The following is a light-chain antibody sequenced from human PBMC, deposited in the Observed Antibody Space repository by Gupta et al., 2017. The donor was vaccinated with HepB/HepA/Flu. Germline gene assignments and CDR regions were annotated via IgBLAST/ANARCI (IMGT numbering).Light chain of an antibody. CDR1: SSNIGNKY. Sequence: QSVMTQPPSVSAAPGQKVTISCSGSSSNIGNKYVSWYQQLPGTAPKLLIYENNKRPSGIPDRFSGSKSGTSATLGITGLQTGDEADYYCGTWDSSLSAPSVFGGGTKLTVL. CDR3: GTWDSSLSAPSV. CDR2: ENN. V-gene: IGLV1-51*02. J-gene: IGLJ2*01.